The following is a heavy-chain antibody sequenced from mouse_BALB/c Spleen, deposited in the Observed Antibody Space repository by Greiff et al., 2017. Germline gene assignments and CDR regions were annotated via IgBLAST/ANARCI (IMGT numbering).Heavy chain of an antibody. Sequence: LVESGAELVRPGTSVKVSCKASGYAFTNYLIEWVKQRPGQGLEWIGVINPGSGGTNYNEKFKGKATLTADKSSSTAYMQLSSLTSDDSAVYFCARSYGSSYGYAMDYWGQGTSVTVSS. CDR1: GYAFTNYL. J-gene: IGHJ4*01. V-gene: IGHV1-54*03. CDR2: INPGSGGT. D-gene: IGHD1-1*01. CDR3: ARSYGSSYGYAMDY.